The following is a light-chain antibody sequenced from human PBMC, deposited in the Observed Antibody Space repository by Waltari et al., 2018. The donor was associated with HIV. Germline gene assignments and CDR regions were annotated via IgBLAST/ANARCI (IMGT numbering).Light chain of an antibody. CDR1: QSVSTN. V-gene: IGKV3-15*01. CDR3: QQYNNWPPNT. J-gene: IGKJ2*01. CDR2: GAS. Sequence: VMTQSPATLSVSPGERATLSCRASQSVSTNSAWYQQKPGQAPRLLIYGASTRATGLPARFSGSGSGTEFILTISSLQSEDFAVYYCQQYNNWPPNTFGQGTKLEIK.